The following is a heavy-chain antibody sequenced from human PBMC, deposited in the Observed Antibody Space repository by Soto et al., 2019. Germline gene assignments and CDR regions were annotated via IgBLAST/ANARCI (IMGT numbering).Heavy chain of an antibody. CDR3: AKITHNWPIGC. CDR2: ISSSGGAR. Sequence: GGSLRLSCAASGFTFSSYDMSWVRQAPGKGLEWVSAISSSGGARYYADFVEGRFTVSRDNPKNTLFLQMDSLRAEDTAVYYCAKITHNWPIGCWGQGTLVTVYS. V-gene: IGHV3-23*01. J-gene: IGHJ4*02. D-gene: IGHD1-20*01. CDR1: GFTFSSYD.